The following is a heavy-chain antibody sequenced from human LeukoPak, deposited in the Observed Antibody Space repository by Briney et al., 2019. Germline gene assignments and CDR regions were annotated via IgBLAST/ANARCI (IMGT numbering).Heavy chain of an antibody. V-gene: IGHV4-34*01. CDR1: GGSFSGYY. CDR2: INHSGST. CDR3: ARGRGYCSSTSCYAGWFDP. Sequence: PSETLSLTCAVYGGSFSGYYWSWIRQPPGKGLEWIGEINHSGSTTYNPSLKSRVTISVDTSKNRFSLKLSSVTAADTAVYYCARGRGYCSSTSCYAGWFDPWGQGTLVTVSS. J-gene: IGHJ5*02. D-gene: IGHD2-2*01.